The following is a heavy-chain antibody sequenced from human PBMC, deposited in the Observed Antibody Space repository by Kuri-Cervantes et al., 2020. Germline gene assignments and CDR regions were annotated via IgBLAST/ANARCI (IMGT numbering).Heavy chain of an antibody. Sequence: GESLKISCAASGFTFSSYWMSWVRQAPGKGLEWVANIKQDGSEEYYVDSVKGRLTISRDNAKNSLYLQMNSLRAEDTAVYYCARGRITMVRGVILMDYFDYWGQGTLVTVSS. J-gene: IGHJ4*02. D-gene: IGHD3-10*01. CDR3: ARGRITMVRGVILMDYFDY. CDR2: IKQDGSEE. CDR1: GFTFSSYW. V-gene: IGHV3-7*01.